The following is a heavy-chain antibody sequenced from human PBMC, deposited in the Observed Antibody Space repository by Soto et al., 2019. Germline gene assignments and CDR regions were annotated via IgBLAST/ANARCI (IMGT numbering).Heavy chain of an antibody. CDR1: GFTFSSYG. J-gene: IGHJ6*02. V-gene: IGHV3-30*18. CDR2: ISYDGSNK. D-gene: IGHD5-18*01. Sequence: PGGSLRLSCAASGFTFSSYGMHWFRQAPGKGLEWVAVISYDGSNKYYADSVKGRFTISRDNSKNTLYLQMNSLRAEDTAVYYCAKDLVAGYSYGKTPHYYYYGMDVWGQGTTVTVSS. CDR3: AKDLVAGYSYGKTPHYYYYGMDV.